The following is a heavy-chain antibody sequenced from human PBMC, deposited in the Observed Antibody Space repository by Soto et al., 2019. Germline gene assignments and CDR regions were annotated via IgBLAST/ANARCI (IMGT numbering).Heavy chain of an antibody. J-gene: IGHJ6*02. CDR3: AKDRGYYYDSSGYYYYYGMDV. Sequence: GGSLRLSCAASGFTFSSYGMHWVRQAPGKGLEWVAVISYDGSNKYYADSVKGRFTISRDNSKNTLYLQMNSLRAEDTAVYYCAKDRGYYYDSSGYYYYYGMDVWGQGTTVTVSS. V-gene: IGHV3-30*18. CDR1: GFTFSSYG. D-gene: IGHD3-22*01. CDR2: ISYDGSNK.